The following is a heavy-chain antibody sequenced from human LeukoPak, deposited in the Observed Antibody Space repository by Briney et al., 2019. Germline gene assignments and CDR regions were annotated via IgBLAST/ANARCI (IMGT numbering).Heavy chain of an antibody. CDR3: ARFATTLTSG. D-gene: IGHD4-17*01. CDR1: GFTFSTSG. CDR2: VRFDETFK. J-gene: IGHJ4*02. V-gene: IGHV3-30*02. Sequence: GGSLRLSCAASGFTFSTSGMHWVRQTPGQGLGWVAFVRFDETFKYYADSVKGRFTISRDNSRNTVFLQMNSLRLEDTAVYYCARFATTLTSGWGQGTLVIVSS.